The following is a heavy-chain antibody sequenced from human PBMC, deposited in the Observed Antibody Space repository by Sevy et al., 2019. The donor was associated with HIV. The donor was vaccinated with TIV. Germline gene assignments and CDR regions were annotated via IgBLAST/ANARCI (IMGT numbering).Heavy chain of an antibody. CDR1: GGSISSGSYY. CDR3: ARDYSEYYDSLTGYSRGDAFDI. J-gene: IGHJ3*02. V-gene: IGHV4-61*02. Sequence: SETLSLTCTVSGGSISSGSYYWSWIRQPAGKGLEWIGRTHTSGSTNYNPSLKSRVTISVDTSKIQCSLKLSPVTAADTAVYYCARDYSEYYDSLTGYSRGDAFDIWGQGTMVTVSS. D-gene: IGHD3-9*01. CDR2: THTSGST.